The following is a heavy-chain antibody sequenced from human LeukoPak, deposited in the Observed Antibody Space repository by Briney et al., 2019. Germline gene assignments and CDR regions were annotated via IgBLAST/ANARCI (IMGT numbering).Heavy chain of an antibody. Sequence: GDSLKISCKGSGYTFSSYWIGWVRQMPGKGLEWMGVIYPADSDTKYGPYFEGQVTISGDKSISTAYLQWSSLKASDTAMYYCARHEFSVSGSYYMAYWGQGTLVTVSS. D-gene: IGHD3-10*01. J-gene: IGHJ4*02. CDR1: GYTFSSYW. CDR3: ARHEFSVSGSYYMAY. V-gene: IGHV5-51*01. CDR2: IYPADSDT.